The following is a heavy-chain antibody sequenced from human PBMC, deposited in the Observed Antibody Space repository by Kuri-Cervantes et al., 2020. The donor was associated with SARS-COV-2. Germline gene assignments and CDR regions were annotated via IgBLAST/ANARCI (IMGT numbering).Heavy chain of an antibody. J-gene: IGHJ4*02. CDR2: ISYDGSNK. D-gene: IGHD6-6*01. Sequence: GESLKISCAASGFTFSSYAMHWVRQAPGKGLEWVAVISYDGSNKYYADSVKGRFTISRDNSKNTLYLQMNSLRAEDTAVYYCAREDGQLVLPVDYWGQGTLVTVSS. CDR3: AREDGQLVLPVDY. V-gene: IGHV3-30-3*01. CDR1: GFTFSSYA.